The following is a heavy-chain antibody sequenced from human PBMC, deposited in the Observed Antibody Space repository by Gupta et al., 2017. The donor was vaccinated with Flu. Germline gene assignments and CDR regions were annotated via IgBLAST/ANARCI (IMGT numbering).Heavy chain of an antibody. D-gene: IGHD2-2*01. Sequence: VRQGPGRGLEWVSGMSGSGGITYYADSVRGRFTISRDNSKNTLYLQMNSLRGEDTGVYYCAKVVGFLPHASNYHLGVWGNGTTVTVSS. J-gene: IGHJ6*04. CDR3: AKVVGFLPHASNYHLGV. V-gene: IGHV3-23*01. CDR2: MSGSGGIT.